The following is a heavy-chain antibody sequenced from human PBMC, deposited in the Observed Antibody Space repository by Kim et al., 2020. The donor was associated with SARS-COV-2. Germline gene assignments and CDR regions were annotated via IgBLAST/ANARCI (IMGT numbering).Heavy chain of an antibody. J-gene: IGHJ4*02. D-gene: IGHD6-13*01. CDR3: ARDRAGQQLVLDY. Sequence: YADSVKGRFTISRDNAKNSLYLQMNSLRAEDTAVYYCARDRAGQQLVLDYWGQGTLVTVSS. V-gene: IGHV3-21*01.